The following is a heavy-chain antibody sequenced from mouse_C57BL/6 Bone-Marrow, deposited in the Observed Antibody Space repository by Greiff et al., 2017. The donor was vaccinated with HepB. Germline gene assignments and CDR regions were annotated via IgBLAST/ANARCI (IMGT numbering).Heavy chain of an antibody. Sequence: QVQLQQPGAELVKPGASVKLSCKASGYTFTSYWMHWVKQRPGRGLEWIGRIDPNSGGTKYNEKFKSKATLTVDKPSSTAYMQLSSLTSEDSAVYYCARDTTVVATDYYAMDYWGQGTSVTVSS. CDR3: ARDTTVVATDYYAMDY. D-gene: IGHD1-1*01. V-gene: IGHV1-72*01. J-gene: IGHJ4*01. CDR1: GYTFTSYW. CDR2: IDPNSGGT.